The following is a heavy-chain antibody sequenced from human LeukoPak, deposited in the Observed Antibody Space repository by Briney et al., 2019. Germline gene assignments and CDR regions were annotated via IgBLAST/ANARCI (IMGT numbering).Heavy chain of an antibody. CDR1: KFTFSSYA. V-gene: IGHV3-23*01. CDR2: ISESGGPT. J-gene: IGHJ4*02. Sequence: GGSLRLSCAASKFTFSSYAMSWVRQAPGKGLECVSAISESGGPTYYADSEKGRFNISRDNSKNTLYLKMNSLRAEDTAVYYCAKGLSYYGDYEFDYWGQGTLVTVSS. D-gene: IGHD4-17*01. CDR3: AKGLSYYGDYEFDY.